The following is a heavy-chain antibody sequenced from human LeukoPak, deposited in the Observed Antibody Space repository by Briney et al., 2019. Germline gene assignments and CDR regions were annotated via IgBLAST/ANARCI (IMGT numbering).Heavy chain of an antibody. CDR1: GFTFSSYS. CDR2: ISSSSSYI. CDR3: ARAKYCSSTTCYVFYHYYYMDV. J-gene: IGHJ6*03. D-gene: IGHD2-2*01. Sequence: GGSLRLSCAASGFTFSSYSMNWVRQAPGKGLEWVSSISSSSSYIYYADSVKGRFTISRDNAKNSLYLQMNSLRAEDTAVYYCARAKYCSSTTCYVFYHYYYMDVWGKGTTVTISS. V-gene: IGHV3-21*01.